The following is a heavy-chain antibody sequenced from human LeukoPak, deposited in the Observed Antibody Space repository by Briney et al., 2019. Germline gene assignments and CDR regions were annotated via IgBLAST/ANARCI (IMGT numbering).Heavy chain of an antibody. Sequence: GGSLRLSCAASGFTFSGSAIHWVRQSSGKGLDWVSVISGGGSTYYADSVKGRFTISRDNSKNTLYLQMNSLNAEDTAVYYCAKNRAYGSGSLDYWGQGTLVTVSS. J-gene: IGHJ4*02. CDR1: GFTFSGSA. V-gene: IGHV3-23*01. CDR3: AKNRAYGSGSLDY. CDR2: ISGGGST. D-gene: IGHD3-10*01.